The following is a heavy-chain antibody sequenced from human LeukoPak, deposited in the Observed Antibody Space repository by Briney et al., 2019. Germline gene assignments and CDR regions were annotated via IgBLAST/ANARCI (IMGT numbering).Heavy chain of an antibody. CDR2: ISYDGSNK. CDR3: ARDRGHSYGPQYYFDY. J-gene: IGHJ4*02. Sequence: GGSLRLSCAASGFTVSSYAVHWVRQAPGKGLEWVSVISYDGSNKYYADSVRGRFTISRANSNNTLYLQMNSLRAEDTAVYYCARDRGHSYGPQYYFDYWGQGTLVTVSS. D-gene: IGHD3-16*01. V-gene: IGHV3-30-3*01. CDR1: GFTVSSYA.